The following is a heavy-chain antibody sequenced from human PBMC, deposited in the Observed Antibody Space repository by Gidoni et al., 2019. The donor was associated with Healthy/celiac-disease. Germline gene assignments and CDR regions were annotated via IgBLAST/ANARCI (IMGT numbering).Heavy chain of an antibody. CDR3: ARRDYDILTGIGRSAFDI. CDR2: IYYSVST. D-gene: IGHD3-9*01. Sequence: QVQLQESVQGLVKRSEALSLTCPAAAVSISSSNWTWIRKPPGKGLGWTGYIYYSVSTNSNTSLKRGVTISVDTSKNQFSLKLSSVTAADTAVYYCARRDYDILTGIGRSAFDIWGQGTMVTVSS. J-gene: IGHJ3*02. CDR1: AVSISSSN. V-gene: IGHV4-59*08.